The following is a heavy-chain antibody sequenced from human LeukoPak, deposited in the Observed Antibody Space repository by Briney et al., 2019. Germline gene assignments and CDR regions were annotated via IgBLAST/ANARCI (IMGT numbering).Heavy chain of an antibody. Sequence: GGSLRLSCTVSGFTVSSNSMSWVRQAPGKGLEWVSFIYSDNTHYSDSVKGRFTISRDNSKNTLYLQMNSLRVEDTAVYYCAKTRWELLLWFDPWGQGTLVTVSS. D-gene: IGHD1-26*01. V-gene: IGHV3-53*01. CDR2: IYSDNT. CDR1: GFTVSSNS. J-gene: IGHJ5*02. CDR3: AKTRWELLLWFDP.